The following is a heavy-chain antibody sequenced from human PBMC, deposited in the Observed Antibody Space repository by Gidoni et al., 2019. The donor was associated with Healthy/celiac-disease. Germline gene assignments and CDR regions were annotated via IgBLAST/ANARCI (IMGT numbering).Heavy chain of an antibody. CDR3: ARVGSYTYYYDSSGYDGMDV. J-gene: IGHJ6*02. Sequence: QVQLVQSGAEVKKPGASVKVSCKASGSLFTSYGISWVRQAPGQGLEWMGWISAYNGNTNYAQKLQGRVTMTTDTSTSTAYMELRSLRSDDTAVYYCARVGSYTYYYDSSGYDGMDVWGQGTTVTVSS. CDR2: ISAYNGNT. D-gene: IGHD3-22*01. V-gene: IGHV1-18*01. CDR1: GSLFTSYG.